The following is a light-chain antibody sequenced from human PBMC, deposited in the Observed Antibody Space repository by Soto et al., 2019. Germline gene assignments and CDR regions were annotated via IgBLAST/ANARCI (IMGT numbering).Light chain of an antibody. CDR2: AAS. CDR1: QGIGNY. CDR3: QKYDSAPPT. V-gene: IGKV1-27*01. J-gene: IGKJ1*01. Sequence: DIHMTQSPSSLSASVGDRVTITCRASQGIGNYLAWLQQIPGKVPKLLIYAASTLQSGVPSRFSGSGSGTDFTLTITSLQPEDVATYYCQKYDSAPPTFGQGTKVDIK.